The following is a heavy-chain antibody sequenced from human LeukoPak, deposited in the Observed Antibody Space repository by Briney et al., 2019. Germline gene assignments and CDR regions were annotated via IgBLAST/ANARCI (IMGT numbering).Heavy chain of an antibody. CDR3: TRDRLFDC. V-gene: IGHV3-21*01. D-gene: IGHD6-6*01. Sequence: PRGSLRLSCATSGFSFSSYEMNWVRQAPGKGLEWVSSIGSTTTDMSYTGLVKGRFSISRDNAKNSLSLQMNSLRVEDTAVYYCTRDRLFDCWGQGTLVTVSS. J-gene: IGHJ4*02. CDR2: IGSTTTDM. CDR1: GFSFSSYE.